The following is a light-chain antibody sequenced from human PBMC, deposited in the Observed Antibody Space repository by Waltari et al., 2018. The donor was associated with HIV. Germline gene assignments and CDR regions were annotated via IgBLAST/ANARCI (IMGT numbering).Light chain of an antibody. CDR1: QTVDRNY. Sequence: EILLPQSPGTLSLAPGERATLSCRASQTVDRNYLSWYQKKPGQGPRLLVLGASRRATGIPDRFSGSGSGTDFTLTISRLEPEDFAVYYCQQYDRSWVTFGGGTKVEIK. V-gene: IGKV3-20*01. CDR2: GAS. J-gene: IGKJ4*01. CDR3: QQYDRSWVT.